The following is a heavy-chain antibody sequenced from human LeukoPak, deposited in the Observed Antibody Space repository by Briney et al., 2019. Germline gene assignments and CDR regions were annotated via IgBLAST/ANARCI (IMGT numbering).Heavy chain of an antibody. CDR1: GYTFTGYY. Sequence: ASVKVSCKASGYTFTGYYMHWVRQAPGQGLEWMGWINPNSGGTNYAQKFQGWVTMTRDTSISTAYMELSRLRSDDTAVYYCARSGGYSSSWYISLDYWGQGTLSPSPQ. J-gene: IGHJ4*02. CDR3: ARSGGYSSSWYISLDY. D-gene: IGHD6-13*01. V-gene: IGHV1-2*04. CDR2: INPNSGGT.